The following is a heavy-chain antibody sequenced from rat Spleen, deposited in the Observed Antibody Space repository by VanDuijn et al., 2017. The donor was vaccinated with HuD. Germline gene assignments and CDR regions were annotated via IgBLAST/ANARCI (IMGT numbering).Heavy chain of an antibody. CDR2: ISYDGSST. CDR1: GFTFSDYN. D-gene: IGHD1-1*01. V-gene: IGHV5-20*01. CDR3: TTERFSYYSGDVRNWFAY. Sequence: EVQLVESGGGLVQPGRSLKLSCAASGFTFSDYNMAWVRQAPTKGLEWVATISYDGSSTYYRDSVKGRFTISRDNAKSTLYLQMDSLRSEDTATYYCTTERFSYYSGDVRNWFAYWGQGTLVTVSS. J-gene: IGHJ3*01.